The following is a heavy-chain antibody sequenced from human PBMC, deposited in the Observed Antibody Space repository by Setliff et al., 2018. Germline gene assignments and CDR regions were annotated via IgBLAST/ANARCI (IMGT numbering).Heavy chain of an antibody. D-gene: IGHD4-17*01. CDR3: ARDLIDPDYGDYLSFYYYGMDV. CDR2: IIPIFGTA. V-gene: IGHV1-69*13. CDR1: GGTFSSYA. J-gene: IGHJ6*02. Sequence: VKVSCKASGGTFSSYAISWVRQAPGQGLEWMGGIIPIFGTANYAQKFQGRVTITADESTSTAYMELSSLRSEDTAVYYCARDLIDPDYGDYLSFYYYGMDVWGQGTMVTVS.